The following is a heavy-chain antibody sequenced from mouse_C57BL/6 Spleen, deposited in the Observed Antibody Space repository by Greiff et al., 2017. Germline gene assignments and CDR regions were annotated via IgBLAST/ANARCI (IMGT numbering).Heavy chain of an antibody. V-gene: IGHV1-69*01. J-gene: IGHJ2*01. CDR2: IDPSDSYT. CDR1: GYTFTSYW. D-gene: IGHD1-1*01. CDR3: ARSGGSSYDCDY. Sequence: QVQLQQPGAELVMPGASVKLSCKASGYTFTSYWMHWVKQRPGQGLEWIGEIDPSDSYTNYNQKFKGKSTLTVDKSSSTAYMQLSSLTSEDSAVYYCARSGGSSYDCDYWGQGTTLTVSS.